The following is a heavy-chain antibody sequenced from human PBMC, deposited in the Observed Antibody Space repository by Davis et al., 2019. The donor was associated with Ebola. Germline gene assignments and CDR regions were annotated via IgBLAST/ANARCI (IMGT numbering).Heavy chain of an antibody. CDR1: ASSISRGYY. CDR3: ARAQLWLHY. CDR2: IYHSRST. Sequence: MPSETLSLTCTVSASSISRGYYWGWIRQPPGKGLEWIGSIYHSRSTYYNPSLKSRVTISVDTSKNQFSLKLSSVTAADTAVYHCARAQLWLHYWGQGTLVTVSS. J-gene: IGHJ4*02. D-gene: IGHD5-18*01. V-gene: IGHV4-38-2*02.